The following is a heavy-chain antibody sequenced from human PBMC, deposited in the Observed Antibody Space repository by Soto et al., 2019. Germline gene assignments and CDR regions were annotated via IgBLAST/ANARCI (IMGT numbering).Heavy chain of an antibody. CDR2: ISSSGMTV. J-gene: IGHJ6*02. Sequence: VGSLRLSCVASGFTFSSYEMNWVRQAPGKGLEWVSYISSSGMTVYYADSVKGRFTISRDNAKNSLYLQMNNLRAEDTAVYYCARPQEIDNFWSLGYYYTVDVWGQGTTVTVSS. CDR3: ARPQEIDNFWSLGYYYTVDV. V-gene: IGHV3-48*03. D-gene: IGHD3-3*01. CDR1: GFTFSSYE.